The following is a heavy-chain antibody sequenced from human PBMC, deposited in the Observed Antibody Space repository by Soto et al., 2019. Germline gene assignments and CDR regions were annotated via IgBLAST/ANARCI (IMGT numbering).Heavy chain of an antibody. D-gene: IGHD3-10*01. CDR1: GGSISPYY. CDR2: IYNSEST. V-gene: IGHV4-59*01. CDR3: ARPHGGPYAFDI. Sequence: QVHLQESGPGLVKPSETLSLTCTVSGGSISPYYWSWIRQPPGKGLEWIGYIYNSESTNYNPSRKSRVTISVDTSKNQLSLKLSSVTAADTAVYYCARPHGGPYAFDIWGQGTMVTVSS. J-gene: IGHJ3*02.